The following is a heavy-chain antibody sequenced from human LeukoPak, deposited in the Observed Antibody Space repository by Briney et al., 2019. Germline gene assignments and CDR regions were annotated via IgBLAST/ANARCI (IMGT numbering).Heavy chain of an antibody. J-gene: IGHJ5*02. CDR3: ARTVGEYYYGSGSYYLYNWFDP. CDR2: IYHSGST. V-gene: IGHV4-4*02. D-gene: IGHD3-10*01. CDR1: GGSISSSNW. Sequence: SETLSLTCAVSGGSISSSNWWSWVRQPPGKGLEWIGEIYHSGSTNYNPSLKSRVTISVDKSKNQFSLKLSSVTAADTAVYYCARTVGEYYYGSGSYYLYNWFDPWGQGTLVTVSS.